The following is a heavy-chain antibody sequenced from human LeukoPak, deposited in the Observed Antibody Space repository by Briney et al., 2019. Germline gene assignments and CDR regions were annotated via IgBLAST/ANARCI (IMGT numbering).Heavy chain of an antibody. CDR1: GGSISSYY. V-gene: IGHV4-4*07. CDR2: IYTSGST. Sequence: SETLSLTCTVSGGSISSYYWSWIRQPPGKGLEWIGRIYTSGSTNYNPSLKSRVTMSVDTSKNQFSLKLSSVTAADTAVYYCARESIVVVITYYYYYMDVWGKGTTVTVSS. CDR3: ARESIVVVITYYYYYMDV. D-gene: IGHD3-22*01. J-gene: IGHJ6*03.